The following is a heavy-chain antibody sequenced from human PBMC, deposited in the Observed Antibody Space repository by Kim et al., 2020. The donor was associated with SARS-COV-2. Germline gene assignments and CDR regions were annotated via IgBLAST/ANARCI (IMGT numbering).Heavy chain of an antibody. CDR2: IFYIGSA. V-gene: IGHV4-31*03. CDR3: ARANGDYQYYFDY. D-gene: IGHD4-17*01. J-gene: IGHJ4*02. Sequence: SETLSLTCTVSGGSIRGTYYWGWVRQYPGGGLEWIGYIFYIGSAYYSPSLKSRVIISVDPSKNQFSLKLTSVTAADAAVYFCARANGDYQYYFDYWGQG. CDR1: GGSIRGTYY.